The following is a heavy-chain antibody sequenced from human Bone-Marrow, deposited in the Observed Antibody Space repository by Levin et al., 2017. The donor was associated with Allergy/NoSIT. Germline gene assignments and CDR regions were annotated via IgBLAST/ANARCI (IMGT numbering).Heavy chain of an antibody. V-gene: IGHV3-74*03. D-gene: IGHD6-13*01. CDR1: GFTFSSYW. J-gene: IGHJ4*02. CDR3: ATESYSSTWYGPVY. CDR2: SNSDGSST. Sequence: GESLKISCAASGFTFSSYWMHWVRQAPGKGLVWVSRSNSDGSSTTYADSVKGRFTISRDNAKNTLYLQMNSLRVEDTAVYFCATESYSSTWYGPVYWGQGTLVTVSS.